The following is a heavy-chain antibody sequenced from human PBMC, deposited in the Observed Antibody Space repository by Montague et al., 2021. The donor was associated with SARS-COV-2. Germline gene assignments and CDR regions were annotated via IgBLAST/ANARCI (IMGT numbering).Heavy chain of an antibody. Sequence: SETLSLTCAVSGDSISSATYYWAWIRQPPGRGLEWIGNIYYSGSTFYNPSLKSRVTMSVDTSKNQFSLHLNLVTAADTAVYYCARRLTRLDPPFDPWGQGTLVIVSS. CDR2: IYYSGST. V-gene: IGHV4-39*01. D-gene: IGHD1-1*01. J-gene: IGHJ5*02. CDR1: GDSISSATYY. CDR3: ARRLTRLDPPFDP.